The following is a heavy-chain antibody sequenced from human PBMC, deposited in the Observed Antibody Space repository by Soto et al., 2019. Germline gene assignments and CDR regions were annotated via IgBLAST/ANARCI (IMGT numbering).Heavy chain of an antibody. V-gene: IGHV5-51*01. CDR2: IYPCDSDT. J-gene: IGHJ6*02. Sequence: ESVKMSFQGYGYSFSSYWIGWVRQIPGKGLAWWGLIYPCDSDTIDSPFHQRQVTVSADRSISTGYLLWSILKASETAMYYCARHGGLGGVFTIFGVVTPPDYGMDVWGQGTMVTVSS. CDR3: ARHGGLGGVFTIFGVVTPPDYGMDV. D-gene: IGHD3-3*01. CDR1: GYSFSSYW.